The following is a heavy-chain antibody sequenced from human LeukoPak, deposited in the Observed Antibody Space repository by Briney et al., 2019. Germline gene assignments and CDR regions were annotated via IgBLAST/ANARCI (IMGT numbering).Heavy chain of an antibody. CDR1: GGSISSYY. J-gene: IGHJ4*02. Sequence: SETLSLTCTVSGGSISSYYWSWIRQPPGKGLEWIGYIYYSGSTNYNPSLKSRVTISVDTSKNQFSLKLSSVTAADTAVYYCAKTYYDYVWGSYRPWYFDYWGQGTLVTVSS. CDR2: IYYSGST. CDR3: AKTYYDYVWGSYRPWYFDY. V-gene: IGHV4-59*01. D-gene: IGHD3-16*02.